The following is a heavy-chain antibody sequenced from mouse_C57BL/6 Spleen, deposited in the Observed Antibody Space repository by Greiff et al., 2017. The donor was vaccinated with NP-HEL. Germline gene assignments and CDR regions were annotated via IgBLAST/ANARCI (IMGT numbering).Heavy chain of an antibody. D-gene: IGHD2-5*01. CDR3: ARRGYSNYFDY. CDR1: GYTFTGYW. Sequence: VQLQQSGAELMKPGASVKLSCKATGYTFTGYWIEWVKQRPGHGLEWIGEILPGRGSTNYNEKFKGKATFTADTSSNTAYMQLSSLTTEDSAIYYCARRGYSNYFDYWGQGTTLTVSS. J-gene: IGHJ2*01. CDR2: ILPGRGST. V-gene: IGHV1-9*01.